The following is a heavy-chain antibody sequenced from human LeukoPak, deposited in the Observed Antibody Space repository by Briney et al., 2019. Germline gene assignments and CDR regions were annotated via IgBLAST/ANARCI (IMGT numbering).Heavy chain of an antibody. V-gene: IGHV5-51*01. CDR3: ARQAPRPYISGTYYFDY. D-gene: IGHD3-10*01. CDR1: GYSFTSYW. CDR2: IYPGDSDT. J-gene: IGHJ4*02. Sequence: GESLKISCKGSGYSFTSYWIGWVRQMPGKGLEWMGIIYPGDSDTRYSPSFQGQVTTSADKFISTAYLQWSSLKASDTAMYYCARQAPRPYISGTYYFDYWGQGTLVTVSS.